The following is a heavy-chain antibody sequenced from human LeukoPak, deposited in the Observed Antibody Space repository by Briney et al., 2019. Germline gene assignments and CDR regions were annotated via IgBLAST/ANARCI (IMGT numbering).Heavy chain of an antibody. CDR3: ARRRGGDYGMYYYYYMDV. J-gene: IGHJ6*03. Sequence: SETLSLTCTVSGGSVSSSSYYWGWIRQPPGKGLGWIGSIYYSGSTYYNPSLKSRVTISVDTSKNQFSLKLSSVTAADTAVYYCARRRGGDYGMYYYYYMDVWGKGTTVTVSS. D-gene: IGHD4-17*01. V-gene: IGHV4-39*07. CDR1: GGSVSSSSYY. CDR2: IYYSGST.